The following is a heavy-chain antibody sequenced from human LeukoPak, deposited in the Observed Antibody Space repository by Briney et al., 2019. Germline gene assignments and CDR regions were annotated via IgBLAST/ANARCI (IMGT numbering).Heavy chain of an antibody. D-gene: IGHD2-2*01. CDR1: GGTFSSYA. CDR2: IIPIFGTA. V-gene: IGHV1-69*06. CDR3: ASGRTDIVVVPATLRNYYFDY. J-gene: IGHJ4*02. Sequence: ASVKVSCKASGGTFSSYAISWVRQAPGQGLEWMGGIIPIFGTANYARKFQGRVTITADKSTSTAYMELSSLRSEDTAVYYCASGRTDIVVVPATLRNYYFDYWGQGTLVTVSS.